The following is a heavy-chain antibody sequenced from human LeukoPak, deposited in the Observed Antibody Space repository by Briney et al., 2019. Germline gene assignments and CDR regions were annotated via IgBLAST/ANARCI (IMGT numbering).Heavy chain of an antibody. CDR1: GYTFTSYY. J-gene: IGHJ6*03. Sequence: ASVKVSCKASGYTFTSYYMHWVRQAPGQGLEWMGLINPTGGSTGYAQKFQGRVTMTRDMSTSTDYMELSSLRSEDTAVYYCARAGLGYSSSWDYYYYMDVWGKGTTVTVSS. D-gene: IGHD6-13*01. CDR2: INPTGGST. CDR3: ARAGLGYSSSWDYYYYMDV. V-gene: IGHV1-46*01.